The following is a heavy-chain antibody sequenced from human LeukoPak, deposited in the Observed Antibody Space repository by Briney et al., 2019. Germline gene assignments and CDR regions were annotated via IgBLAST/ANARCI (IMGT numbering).Heavy chain of an antibody. J-gene: IGHJ4*02. CDR2: ISGSGVT. Sequence: PGGSLRLSCAVSGFTFNAYAMSWVRQAPGRGLEWVSVISGSGVTHYADSVKGRFTISRDNSKNTLYLQMSRLRAEDTAVYHCAKGRGSGAYYAAFDYWGQGTLVTVSS. CDR3: AKGRGSGAYYAAFDY. D-gene: IGHD3-22*01. V-gene: IGHV3-23*01. CDR1: GFTFNAYA.